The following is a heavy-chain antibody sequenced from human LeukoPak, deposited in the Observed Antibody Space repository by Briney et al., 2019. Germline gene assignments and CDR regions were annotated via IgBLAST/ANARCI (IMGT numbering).Heavy chain of an antibody. CDR3: ARAPADYYDSSEPSYYFDY. CDR2: ISSNGGST. J-gene: IGHJ4*02. V-gene: IGHV3-64*01. D-gene: IGHD3-22*01. Sequence: GGSLRPSCAASGFTFSSYAMHWVRQAPGKGLEYVSAISSNGGSTYYANSVKGRFTISRDNSKNTLYLQMGSLRAEDMAVYYCARAPADYYDSSEPSYYFDYWGQGTLVTVSS. CDR1: GFTFSSYA.